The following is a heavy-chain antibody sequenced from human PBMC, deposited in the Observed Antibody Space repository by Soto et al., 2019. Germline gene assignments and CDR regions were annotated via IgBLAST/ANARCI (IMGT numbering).Heavy chain of an antibody. D-gene: IGHD1-7*01. V-gene: IGHV4-61*01. CDR1: GDSVSSGRYF. Sequence: SETLSLTCAVSGDSVSSGRYFWTWIRQSPGKGLEWIGNIYYSGSTNYNPSLKSRVTFSLDTSENLFSLNLRSMTAADTAVYFCARSIIGTTRYNYGTDVWGQGTTVTVSS. CDR2: IYYSGST. CDR3: ARSIIGTTRYNYGTDV. J-gene: IGHJ6*02.